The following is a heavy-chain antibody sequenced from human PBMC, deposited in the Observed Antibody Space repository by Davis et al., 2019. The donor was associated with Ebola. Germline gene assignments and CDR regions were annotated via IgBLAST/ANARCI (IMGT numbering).Heavy chain of an antibody. D-gene: IGHD3-3*01. CDR2: ISSGGTSI. Sequence: GESLKISCAASGFTFSDYYMSWIRQAPGKGLEWVSYISSGGTSIYYADSVKGRFTISRDNSKNTLYLQMNSLRAEDTAVYYCAKGITIFGVVSMDVWGQGTTVTVSS. J-gene: IGHJ6*02. CDR1: GFTFSDYY. V-gene: IGHV3-11*01. CDR3: AKGITIFGVVSMDV.